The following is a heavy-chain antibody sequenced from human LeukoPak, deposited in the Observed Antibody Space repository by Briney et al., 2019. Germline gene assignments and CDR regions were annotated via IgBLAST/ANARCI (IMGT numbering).Heavy chain of an antibody. CDR1: GFTFSSYA. CDR2: ISGSGGST. V-gene: IGHV3-23*01. D-gene: IGHD6-19*01. CDR3: AKGEPSGYSSGWYVDY. J-gene: IGHJ4*02. Sequence: GGSLRLSCAASGFTFSSYAMSWVRQAPGKGLEWVSAISGSGGSTYYADSVKGRFTISRDNSKNTLYLQMNSLRAEDTAAYYCAKGEPSGYSSGWYVDYWGQGTLVTVSS.